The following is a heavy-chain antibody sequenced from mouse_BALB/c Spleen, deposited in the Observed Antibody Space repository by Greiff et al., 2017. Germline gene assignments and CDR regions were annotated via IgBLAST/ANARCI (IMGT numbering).Heavy chain of an antibody. CDR1: GYSFTGYN. J-gene: IGHJ4*01. Sequence: EVQLQQSGPELVKPGASVKISCKASGYSFTGYNMNWVKQSNGKSLEWIGNIDPYYGGTSYNQKFKGKATLTVDKSSSTDYMQLKSLTSEDSAVYYYSRRGSNYPYYAMDYWGQGTSVTVSS. V-gene: IGHV1-39*01. CDR3: SRRGSNYPYYAMDY. D-gene: IGHD2-5*01. CDR2: IDPYYGGT.